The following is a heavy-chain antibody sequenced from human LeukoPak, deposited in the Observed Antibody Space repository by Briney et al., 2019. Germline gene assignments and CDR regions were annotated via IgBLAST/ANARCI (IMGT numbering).Heavy chain of an antibody. V-gene: IGHV1-2*02. CDR3: ARAVVVATIKAMGY. J-gene: IGHJ4*02. D-gene: IGHD5-12*01. CDR2: INPNSGGT. Sequence: ASVKVSCKASGYTFTGYYMHWVRQAPGQGLEWMGWINPNSGGTNYAQEFQGRVTMTRDTSISTAYMELSRLRSDGTAVYYCARAVVVATIKAMGYWGQGTLVTVSS. CDR1: GYTFTGYY.